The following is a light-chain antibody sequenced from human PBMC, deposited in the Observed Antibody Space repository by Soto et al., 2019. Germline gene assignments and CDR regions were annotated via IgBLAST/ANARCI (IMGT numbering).Light chain of an antibody. CDR3: SSYTRSSALV. CDR2: EVS. Sequence: QSVLTQPASASGSPGHSVTIACTGTSSDGGGYNYVSWYQQHPGKTPKLMIYEVSNRPSGVSNRFSGCKSGNTASLTISGLQAEDEGDYYCSSYTRSSALVFGTGSKVTVL. CDR1: SSDGGGYNY. V-gene: IGLV2-14*01. J-gene: IGLJ1*01.